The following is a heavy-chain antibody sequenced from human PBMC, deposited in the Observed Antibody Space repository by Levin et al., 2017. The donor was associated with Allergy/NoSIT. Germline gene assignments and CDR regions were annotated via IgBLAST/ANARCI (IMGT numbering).Heavy chain of an antibody. CDR3: TRTYCTRTTCDKGDFDY. CDR2: SRNKANSYTT. V-gene: IGHV3-72*01. CDR1: FFPFLSLS. Sequence: LSFSPSFFPFLSLSLEWVRQAPGKGLEWVGRSRNKANSYTTEYAASVKGRFPLPTDDSRNSVYLQMNSLKTEDTAVYYCTRTYCTRTTCDKGDFDYWGQGTLVTVSS. D-gene: IGHD2/OR15-2a*01. J-gene: IGHJ4*02.